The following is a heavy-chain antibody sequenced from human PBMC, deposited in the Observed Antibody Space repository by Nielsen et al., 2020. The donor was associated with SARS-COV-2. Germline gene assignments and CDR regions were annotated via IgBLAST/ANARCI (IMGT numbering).Heavy chain of an antibody. D-gene: IGHD3-22*01. CDR1: GFTFSSYA. Sequence: GESLKISCAASGFTFSSYAMSWVRQAPGKGLEWVSVIYSGGSSTYYADSVKGRFTISRDNSKNTLYLQMNSLRAEDTAVYYCAKNREYYDPSYYFDYWGQGTLVTVSS. J-gene: IGHJ4*02. CDR2: IYSGGSST. CDR3: AKNREYYDPSYYFDY. V-gene: IGHV3-23*03.